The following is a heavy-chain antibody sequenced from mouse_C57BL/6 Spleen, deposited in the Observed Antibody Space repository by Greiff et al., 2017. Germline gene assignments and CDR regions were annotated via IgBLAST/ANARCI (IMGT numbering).Heavy chain of an antibody. CDR1: GFSFNTYA. V-gene: IGHV10-1*01. CDR3: VRQSDYDFDY. Sequence: DVQLVESGGGLVQPKGSLKLSCAASGFSFNTYAMNWVRQAPGKGLEWVARIRSKSNNYATYYADSVKDRFTISRDDSESMLYLQMNNLKTEDTAMYYCVRQSDYDFDYWGQGTTLTVSS. CDR2: IRSKSNNYAT. D-gene: IGHD2-4*01. J-gene: IGHJ2*01.